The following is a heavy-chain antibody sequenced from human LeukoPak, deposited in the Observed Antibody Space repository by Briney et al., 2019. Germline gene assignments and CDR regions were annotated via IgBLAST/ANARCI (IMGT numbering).Heavy chain of an antibody. CDR1: GFTLGDYA. V-gene: IGHV3-49*04. J-gene: IGHJ4*02. CDR3: IRDDHYYDTSGRPNY. CDR2: IRSRAYGGTT. D-gene: IGHD3-22*01. Sequence: GGSLRLSCTASGFTLGDYALSWVRQAPGKGLEWEGFIRSRAYGGTTDYAASVKGRFTISRDDSKSIAYLQINSLKTGDTAVYYCIRDDHYYDTSGRPNYWGQGTLVTVSS.